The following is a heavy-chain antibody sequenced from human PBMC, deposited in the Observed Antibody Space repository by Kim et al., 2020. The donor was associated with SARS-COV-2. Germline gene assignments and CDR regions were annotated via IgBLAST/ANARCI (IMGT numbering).Heavy chain of an antibody. CDR3: ARDSRVGELSLFTYYYYYYGMDV. J-gene: IGHJ6*02. V-gene: IGHV3-74*01. CDR2: INSDGSST. D-gene: IGHD3-16*02. CDR1: GFTFSSYW. Sequence: GGSLRLSCAASGFTFSSYWMHWGRQAPGKGLVWVSRINSDGSSTSYADSVKGRFTISRDNAKNTLYLQMNSLRAEDKAVYYCARDSRVGELSLFTYYYYYYGMDVWRQGTTVTVSS.